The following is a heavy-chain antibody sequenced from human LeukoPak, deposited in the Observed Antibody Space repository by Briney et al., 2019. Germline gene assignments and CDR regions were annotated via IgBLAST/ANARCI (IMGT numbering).Heavy chain of an antibody. CDR2: ISYDGSNK. J-gene: IGHJ4*02. D-gene: IGHD3-10*01. V-gene: IGHV3-30*18. CDR3: AQGPYYGSGRADN. Sequence: GGSLRLSCAASGFTFNSYGMHGVRQAPGKGLEGVAVISYDGSNKYYAGSVEGRFTTSRDNSKNTLYLEITSLRAEDTAVYYCAQGPYYGSGRADNWGQGTLVTVSS. CDR1: GFTFNSYG.